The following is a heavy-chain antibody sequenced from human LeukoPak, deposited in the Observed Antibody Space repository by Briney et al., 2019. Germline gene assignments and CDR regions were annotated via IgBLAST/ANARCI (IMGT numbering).Heavy chain of an antibody. CDR1: GFTFSSYA. CDR2: ITNNGTTI. CDR3: ARDQWLAYYYRGMDV. D-gene: IGHD6-19*01. J-gene: IGHJ6*02. V-gene: IGHV3-48*03. Sequence: GGSLRLSCAAFGFTFSSYAMNWVRQAPGKGLEWVSYITNNGTTIYYADSVKGRFTISRDNAENSLYLQMNSRRAEDTAIYYCARDQWLAYYYRGMDVWGQGTTVTVSS.